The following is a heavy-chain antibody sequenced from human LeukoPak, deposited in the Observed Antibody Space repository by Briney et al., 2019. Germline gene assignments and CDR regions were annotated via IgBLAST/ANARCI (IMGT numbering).Heavy chain of an antibody. Sequence: SETLSLTCAVYGGSFSGYYWSWIRQPPGKGLEWIGEINHSGSTNYNPSLKSRVTISVDTSKNQFSLKLSSVTAADTAVYHCARANQWLVRSWFDPWGQGTLVTVSS. CDR2: INHSGST. V-gene: IGHV4-34*01. J-gene: IGHJ5*02. CDR3: ARANQWLVRSWFDP. D-gene: IGHD6-19*01. CDR1: GGSFSGYY.